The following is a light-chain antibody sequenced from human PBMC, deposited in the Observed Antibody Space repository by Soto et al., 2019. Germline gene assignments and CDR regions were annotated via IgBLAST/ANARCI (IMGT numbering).Light chain of an antibody. CDR2: KAA. Sequence: DIQMTQSPSTLSASVGDRVTITCRASQSISTWLAWYQQKPGKAPKLLIYKAATLESGVPSRFSGGGFRTEFTLTITSLQPDDFATYYCQHYNSFPWTFGQGTKVDIK. CDR3: QHYNSFPWT. CDR1: QSISTW. J-gene: IGKJ1*01. V-gene: IGKV1-5*03.